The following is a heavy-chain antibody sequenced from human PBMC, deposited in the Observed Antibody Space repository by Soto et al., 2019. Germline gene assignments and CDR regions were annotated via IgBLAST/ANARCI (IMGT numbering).Heavy chain of an antibody. CDR3: ARQESPKKNFAY. D-gene: IGHD3-10*01. Sequence: SETLSLTCTVSGGSISSYYWSWIRQPPGKGLEWIGYIYYSGSTNYNPSLKSRVTISVDTSKNQFSLKLSSVTAADTAVYYCARQESPKKNFAYWGQGTLVTVSS. J-gene: IGHJ4*02. CDR2: IYYSGST. V-gene: IGHV4-59*08. CDR1: GGSISSYY.